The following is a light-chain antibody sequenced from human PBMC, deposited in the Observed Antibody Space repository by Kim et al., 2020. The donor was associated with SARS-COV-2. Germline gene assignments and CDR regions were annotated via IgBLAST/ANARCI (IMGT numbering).Light chain of an antibody. CDR1: SSDVGGYNY. CDR3: CSYAGSYTWV. J-gene: IGLJ3*02. V-gene: IGLV2-11*01. CDR2: DVS. Sequence: GQSVTISCTGTSSDVGGYNYVSWYQQHPGKAPKLMIYDVSKRPSGVPDRFSGSKSGNTASLTISGLQAEDEADHYCCSYAGSYTWVFGGGTKLTVL.